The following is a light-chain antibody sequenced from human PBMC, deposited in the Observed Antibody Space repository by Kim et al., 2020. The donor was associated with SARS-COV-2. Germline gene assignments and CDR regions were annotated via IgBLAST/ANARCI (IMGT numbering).Light chain of an antibody. CDR2: RDT. CDR1: KLGDKY. J-gene: IGLJ2*01. V-gene: IGLV3-1*01. CDR3: QAWDSSIVV. Sequence: SVFPGQTASITCSGDKLGDKYACWDQQKAGQAPVLVIYRDTKRPSGIPERFSASNSGNTATLTISGTQSQDEADYYCQAWDSSIVVFGGGTKLTVL.